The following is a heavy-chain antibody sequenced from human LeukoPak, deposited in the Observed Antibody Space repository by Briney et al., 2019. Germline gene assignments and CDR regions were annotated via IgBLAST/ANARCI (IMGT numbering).Heavy chain of an antibody. V-gene: IGHV4-59*01. CDR2: IYYTGSN. CDR1: GDSITRYY. CDR3: ARLDYDSSVYHPYNWFDP. Sequence: PSETLSLTCTVSGDSITRYYWSCVPQPPGKGLESSGYIYYTGSNNYNPSFKSRVTMSVDTSKNQYSLKLTSVTAADTALYYCARLDYDSSVYHPYNWFDPWGEGILVTVSS. J-gene: IGHJ5*02. D-gene: IGHD3-22*01.